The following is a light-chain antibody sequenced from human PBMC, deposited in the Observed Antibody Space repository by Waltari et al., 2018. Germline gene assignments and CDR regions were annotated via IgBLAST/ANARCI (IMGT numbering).Light chain of an antibody. CDR3: QQYGSSILYT. V-gene: IGKV3-20*01. J-gene: IGKJ2*01. CDR2: GAS. CDR1: QGLTKRY. Sequence: VLTQSPDTLSLSPGERATVSCRASQGLTKRYFAWYQQKPGQAHRLLIYGASSRAAGIPDRFSGSGSGTDFTLTMSRLEPEDFAVYYCQQYGSSILYTFGQGTKLEIK.